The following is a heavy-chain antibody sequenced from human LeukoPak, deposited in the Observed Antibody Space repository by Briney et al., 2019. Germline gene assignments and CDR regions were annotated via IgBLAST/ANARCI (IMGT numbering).Heavy chain of an antibody. CDR3: ARDPASFLSGYRKSV. V-gene: IGHV4-34*01. J-gene: IGHJ3*01. Sequence: SETLSPTCAVYGGSFSDYYWSWIRQPPGEGLGWIGEINHSENTNYHPSLKSRVTISLDKSMNQFSLKRSSVTAADTAVFYFARDPASFLSGYRKSVWGQGTMVTVSS. CDR1: GGSFSDYY. CDR2: INHSENT. D-gene: IGHD2-2*03.